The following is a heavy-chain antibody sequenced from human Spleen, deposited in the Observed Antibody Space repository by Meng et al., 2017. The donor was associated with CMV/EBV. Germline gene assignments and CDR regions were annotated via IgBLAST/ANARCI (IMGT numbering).Heavy chain of an antibody. CDR3: ARVQDFWSTYKFYGMDV. V-gene: IGHV3-48*04. D-gene: IGHD3-3*01. J-gene: IGHJ6*02. Sequence: GESLKISCAASGFAFSAFWMHWARQAPGKGLEWVSYISSSGSLIYYVDSVKGRFTISRDNAKNSLSLQMSSLRAEDTAVYHCARVQDFWSTYKFYGMDVWGQGTTVTVSS. CDR1: GFAFSAFW. CDR2: ISSSGSLI.